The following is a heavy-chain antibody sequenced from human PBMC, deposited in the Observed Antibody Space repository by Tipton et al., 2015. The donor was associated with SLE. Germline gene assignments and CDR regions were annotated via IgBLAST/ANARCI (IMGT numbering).Heavy chain of an antibody. J-gene: IGHJ2*01. CDR3: ARGHQGALGWYFDL. Sequence: TLSLTCTVSGGSISSGDYYWSWIRQPPGKGLEWIGYTYYSGSTYYNPSLKSRVTISVDTSKNQFSLKLSSVTAADTAVYNCARGHQGALGWYFDLWGRGTLVTVSS. D-gene: IGHD1-26*01. CDR2: TYYSGST. V-gene: IGHV4-30-4*01. CDR1: GGSISSGDYY.